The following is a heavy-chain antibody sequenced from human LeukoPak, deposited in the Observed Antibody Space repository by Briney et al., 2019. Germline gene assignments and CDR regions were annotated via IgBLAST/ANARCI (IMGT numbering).Heavy chain of an antibody. CDR3: ARGRVDIVVVPAAMSRYFDY. V-gene: IGHV4-34*01. CDR1: GGSFSGYY. Sequence: SETLSLTCAVYGGSFSGYYWSCIRQPPGKGLEWIGEINHSGSTNYNPSLKSRVTISVDTSKNQFSLKLSSVTAADTAVYYCARGRVDIVVVPAAMSRYFDYWGQGTMVTVSS. J-gene: IGHJ4*02. D-gene: IGHD2-2*01. CDR2: INHSGST.